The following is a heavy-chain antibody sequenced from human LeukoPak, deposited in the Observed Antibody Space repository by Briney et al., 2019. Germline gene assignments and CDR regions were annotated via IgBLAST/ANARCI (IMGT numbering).Heavy chain of an antibody. CDR3: ARDSGERGSGSYLIAY. CDR1: GYTFTSYY. CDR2: INPSDGNT. D-gene: IGHD3-10*01. Sequence: ASVKVSCKASGYTFTSYYMHWVRQAPGQGLEWMGIINPSDGNTTYAQRFQGRVTLTRDMSTSTFYMELSRLRSDDTAVYYCARDSGERGSGSYLIAYWGQGTLVTVSS. J-gene: IGHJ4*02. V-gene: IGHV1-46*01.